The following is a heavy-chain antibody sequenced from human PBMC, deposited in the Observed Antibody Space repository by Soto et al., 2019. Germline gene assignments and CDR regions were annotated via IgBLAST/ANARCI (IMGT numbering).Heavy chain of an antibody. CDR2: IYYSGST. CDR1: GGSISSSSYY. V-gene: IGHV4-39*01. D-gene: IGHD3-3*01. J-gene: IGHJ5*02. Sequence: SETLSLTCTVSGGSISSSSYYWGWIRQPPGKGLEWIGSIYYSGSTYYNPSLKSRVTISVDTSKNQFSLKLSSVTAADTAVYYCARHVSRTIFDPSGWFDPWGQGTLVTVSS. CDR3: ARHVSRTIFDPSGWFDP.